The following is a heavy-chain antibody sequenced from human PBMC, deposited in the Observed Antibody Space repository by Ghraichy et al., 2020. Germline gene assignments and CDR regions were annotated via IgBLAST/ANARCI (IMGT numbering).Heavy chain of an antibody. Sequence: SETLSLTCAVYGGSFSGYYWSWIRQPPGKGLEWIGEINHSGSTNYNPSLKSRVTISVDTSKNQFSLKLSSVTAADTAVYYCASGVGSGWYVGLDYWGQGTLVTVSS. CDR1: GGSFSGYY. J-gene: IGHJ4*02. V-gene: IGHV4-34*01. CDR3: ASGVGSGWYVGLDY. CDR2: INHSGST. D-gene: IGHD6-19*01.